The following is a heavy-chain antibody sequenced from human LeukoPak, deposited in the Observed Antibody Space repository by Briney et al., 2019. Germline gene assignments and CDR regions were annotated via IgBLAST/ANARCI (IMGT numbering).Heavy chain of an antibody. CDR1: GFTFSSYA. D-gene: IGHD2-15*01. CDR2: ISGSGGNT. CDR3: AKAGAVAVVAAKFFDY. V-gene: IGHV3-23*01. J-gene: IGHJ4*02. Sequence: GGSLRLSCAASGFTFSSYAMSWVRQAPGKGLEWVSAISGSGGNTYYADSVKGRFTISRDNSKNTLYLQMNSLRAEDTAVYYCAKAGAVAVVAAKFFDYWGQGTLVTVSS.